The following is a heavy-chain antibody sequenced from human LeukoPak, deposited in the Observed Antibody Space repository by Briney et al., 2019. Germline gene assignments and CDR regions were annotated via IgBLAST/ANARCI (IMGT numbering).Heavy chain of an antibody. J-gene: IGHJ4*02. CDR2: ISGGGGRT. CDR1: GFTFSNYA. Sequence: PGGSLRLSCAASGFTFSNYALSWVRQAPGKGLEWVSAISGGGGRTYYADSVKGRFTISRDNSKRTLYLQMDSLRADDTAVYYCAKDIEALSSSWYYFDYWGQGTLVTVSS. V-gene: IGHV3-23*01. CDR3: AKDIEALSSSWYYFDY. D-gene: IGHD6-13*01.